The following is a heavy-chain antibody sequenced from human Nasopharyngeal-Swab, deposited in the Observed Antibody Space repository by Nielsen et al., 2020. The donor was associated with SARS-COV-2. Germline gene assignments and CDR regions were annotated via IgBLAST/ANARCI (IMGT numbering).Heavy chain of an antibody. Sequence: GESLKISCAASGFSSSDYYMSWIRQAPGKGLELVAYISSHRSIYTFYADSVKGRFTISRDTAKNSLSLQMDSLRVEDTAVYFCARVEDNFGDYIDYWGQGTLVAVSS. D-gene: IGHD4-17*01. CDR2: ISSHRSIYT. CDR1: GFSSSDYY. CDR3: ARVEDNFGDYIDY. V-gene: IGHV3-11*06. J-gene: IGHJ4*02.